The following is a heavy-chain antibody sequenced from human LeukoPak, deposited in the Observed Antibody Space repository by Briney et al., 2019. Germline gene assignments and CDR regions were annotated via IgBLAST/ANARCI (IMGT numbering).Heavy chain of an antibody. CDR2: IYPGDSDT. J-gene: IGHJ4*02. Sequence: PGESLKIFCKGSGYSFTIYWIGWVRQMPGKDLEWMGIIYPGDSDTRYSPSFQGQVTISADKSISTAYLQWSSLKASDTAMYYCATLGDFWSGLYYFDYWGQGTLVTVSS. D-gene: IGHD3-3*01. V-gene: IGHV5-51*01. CDR3: ATLGDFWSGLYYFDY. CDR1: GYSFTIYW.